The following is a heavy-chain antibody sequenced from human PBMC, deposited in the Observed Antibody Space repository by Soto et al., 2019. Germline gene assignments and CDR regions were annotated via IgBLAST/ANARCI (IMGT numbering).Heavy chain of an antibody. J-gene: IGHJ1*01. V-gene: IGHV3-9*01. D-gene: IGHD6-13*01. Sequence: VGSLRLSCAASGFTFDDYAMHWVRQVPGKGLEWVSGINWNSGSIGYADSVKGRFAISRDNAKNSLHLQMNSLRAEDTAFYYCVKDESINWYSGHFRHWGQGTLVTVSS. CDR2: INWNSGSI. CDR1: GFTFDDYA. CDR3: VKDESINWYSGHFRH.